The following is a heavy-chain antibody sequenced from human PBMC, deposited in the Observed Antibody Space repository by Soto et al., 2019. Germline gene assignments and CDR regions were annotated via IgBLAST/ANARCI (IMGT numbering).Heavy chain of an antibody. D-gene: IGHD2-21*02. J-gene: IGHJ6*02. CDR2: IYPGDSDT. CDR1: GYSFTSYL. V-gene: IGHV5-51*01. Sequence: GESLKISCKGSGYSFTSYLIGWVRQMPGKGLEWMGIIYPGDSDTRYSPSFQGQVTISADKSISTAYLQWSSLKASDTAMYYCATPSRLNYYGMDVWGQGTAVTVSS. CDR3: ATPSRLNYYGMDV.